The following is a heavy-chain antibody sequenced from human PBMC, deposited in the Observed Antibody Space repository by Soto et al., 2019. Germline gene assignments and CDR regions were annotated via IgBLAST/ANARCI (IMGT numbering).Heavy chain of an antibody. CDR3: TSGLRVLEWFPDY. CDR2: IKSKTGGGTT. Sequence: GGSLRLSCAASGFTFSNAWMSWVRQVPGKGLEWAGRIKSKTGGGTTDYDAPVKGRFTISRDYSKNTLYLQMNSLKSVVSALYYCTSGLRVLEWFPDYWGQGTLVTVSS. V-gene: IGHV3-15*01. D-gene: IGHD3-3*01. CDR1: GFTFSNAW. J-gene: IGHJ4*02.